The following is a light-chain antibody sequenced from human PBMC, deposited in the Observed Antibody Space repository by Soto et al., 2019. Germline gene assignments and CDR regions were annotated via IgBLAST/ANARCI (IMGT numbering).Light chain of an antibody. CDR2: AAS. V-gene: IGKV1-39*01. Sequence: DIQMTQSPPTLSASVVDRVTITCRASQSVGTWLAWYQQKPGKAPKLLINAASNLRSGVPSRFSGSGSGTDFTLTIDGLQPEDFAVYYCQQSYITPPITFGHGTRLEIK. CDR1: QSVGTW. J-gene: IGKJ5*01. CDR3: QQSYITPPIT.